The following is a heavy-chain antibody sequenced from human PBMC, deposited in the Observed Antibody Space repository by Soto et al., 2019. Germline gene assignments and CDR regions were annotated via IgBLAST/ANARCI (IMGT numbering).Heavy chain of an antibody. V-gene: IGHV1-8*01. D-gene: IGHD3-3*02. CDR1: GYTFTSYD. CDR3: ARGSVLSPL. J-gene: IGHJ4*02. Sequence: ASVQVSWKDAGYTFTSYDISWVRQATGQGLEWMGWMNPNSCNTGYAQKVQGRVTMTRNISISTAYMELSSLRSEDTAVYYCARGSVLSPLWGQGTLVTVSS. CDR2: MNPNSCNT.